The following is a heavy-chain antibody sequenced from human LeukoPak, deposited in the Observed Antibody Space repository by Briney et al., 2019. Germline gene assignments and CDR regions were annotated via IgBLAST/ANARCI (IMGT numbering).Heavy chain of an antibody. CDR2: INPNGGST. CDR1: GYTFTSYY. J-gene: IGHJ4*01. CDR3: ARDLDGWYGSLAYYFDY. V-gene: IGHV1-46*01. D-gene: IGHD6-19*01. Sequence: ASVKVSCKASGYTFTSYYMHWVRQAPGQGLEWMGIINPNGGSTSYAQKFQGRVTMTRDTSTSTVYMELSSLRSEDTAVYYCARDLDGWYGSLAYYFDYWGQEPWSPSPQ.